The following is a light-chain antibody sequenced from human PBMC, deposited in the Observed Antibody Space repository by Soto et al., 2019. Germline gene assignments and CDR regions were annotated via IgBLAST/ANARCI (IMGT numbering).Light chain of an antibody. Sequence: EIVLTQSPATLSLSPGERATLSCRASQRVSSYLAWYQQKPGQAPRLLIYDASNRATGIPARFSGSGSGTDFTLTISSLEPEDFEVYYCQQRSNWPPKFTFGPGTKVDIK. V-gene: IGKV3-11*01. J-gene: IGKJ3*01. CDR2: DAS. CDR1: QRVSSY. CDR3: QQRSNWPPKFT.